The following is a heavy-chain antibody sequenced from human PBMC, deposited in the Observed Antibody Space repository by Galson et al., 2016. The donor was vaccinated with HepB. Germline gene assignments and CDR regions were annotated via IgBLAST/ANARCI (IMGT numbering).Heavy chain of an antibody. Sequence: SETLSLTCTVSGASISLYYWSWIRQPAGKGLEWVGRIYNSGTTNYNPSLKSRVTMSVDTSKNQFSLKLRSVTAADTAIYYCARAGSYGDFFDYWGLGTLVTVSS. D-gene: IGHD4-17*01. J-gene: IGHJ4*02. V-gene: IGHV4-4*07. CDR1: GASISLYY. CDR2: IYNSGTT. CDR3: ARAGSYGDFFDY.